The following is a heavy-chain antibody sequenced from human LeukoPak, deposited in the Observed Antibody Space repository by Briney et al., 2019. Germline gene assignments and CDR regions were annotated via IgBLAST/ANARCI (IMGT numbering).Heavy chain of an antibody. D-gene: IGHD2-8*02. CDR1: GYTFTGYY. V-gene: IGHV1-2*02. CDR2: INPNSGGT. CDR3: ARTSDTGSYFDS. J-gene: IGHJ4*02. Sequence: ASVKVSCKASGYTFTGYYMHWVRQAPGQGLEWMGLINPNSGGTIYAQKFQGRVSMTRDTSISAAYMELSWLTSDDTAVYYCARTSDTGSYFDSWGQGTLVTVSS.